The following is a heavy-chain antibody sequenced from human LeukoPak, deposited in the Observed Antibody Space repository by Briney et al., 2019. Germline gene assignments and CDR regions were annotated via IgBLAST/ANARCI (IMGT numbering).Heavy chain of an antibody. V-gene: IGHV3-23*01. CDR1: VFTFSSYA. CDR3: AKIGTVQLWLHYFDY. Sequence: PGGSLRLSCAASVFTFSSYAMSWVRQAPGKGLEWVSAISGSGRSTYYADSVKGRFTISRDNSKNTLYLQMNSLRAEDTAVYYCAKIGTVQLWLHYFDYWGQGTLVTVSS. CDR2: ISGSGRST. J-gene: IGHJ4*02. D-gene: IGHD5-18*01.